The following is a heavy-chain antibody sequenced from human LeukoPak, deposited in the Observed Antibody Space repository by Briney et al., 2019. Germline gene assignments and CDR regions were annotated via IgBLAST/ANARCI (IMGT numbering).Heavy chain of an antibody. CDR3: AGHIVVVPAAPDYYYGMDV. CDR1: GGSFSGYY. D-gene: IGHD2-2*01. Sequence: SGTLSLTCAVYGGSFSGYYWSWIRQPPGKGLEWIGEINHSGSTNYNPSLKSRVTISVDTSKNQFSLKLSSVTAADTAVYYCAGHIVVVPAAPDYYYGMDVWGQGTTVTVSS. J-gene: IGHJ6*02. V-gene: IGHV4-34*01. CDR2: INHSGST.